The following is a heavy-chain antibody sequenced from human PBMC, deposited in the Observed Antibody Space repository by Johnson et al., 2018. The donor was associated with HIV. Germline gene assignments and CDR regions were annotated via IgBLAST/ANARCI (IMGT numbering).Heavy chain of an antibody. D-gene: IGHD3-10*01. Sequence: QVQLVESGGGLVQPGGSLRLSCAASGFTVSSNYMSWVRQAPGKGLEWVAVISYDGSSKYYADSVKGRFTISRDNAKNSLYLQMNSLRAEDTAVYYCARERATLWFRASGAAFDIWGQGTMVTVSS. CDR2: ISYDGSSK. CDR1: GFTVSSNY. CDR3: ARERATLWFRASGAAFDI. J-gene: IGHJ3*02. V-gene: IGHV3-30-3*01.